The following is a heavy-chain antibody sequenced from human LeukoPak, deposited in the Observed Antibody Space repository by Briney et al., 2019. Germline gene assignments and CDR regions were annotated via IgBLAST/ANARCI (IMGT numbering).Heavy chain of an antibody. CDR2: ISSSGSTI. V-gene: IGHV3-48*03. Sequence: GGSLRLSCAASGFTFSSYEMNWVRQAPGKGLEWVSYISSSGSTIYYADSVKGRFTISRDNAKNSLYLQMNSLRAEDTAVYYCARDNCSGGSCSFDYWGQGTLVTVSS. CDR3: ARDNCSGGSCSFDY. CDR1: GFTFSSYE. J-gene: IGHJ4*02. D-gene: IGHD2-15*01.